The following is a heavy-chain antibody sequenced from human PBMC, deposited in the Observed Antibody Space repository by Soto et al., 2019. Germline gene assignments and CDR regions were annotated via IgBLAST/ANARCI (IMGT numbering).Heavy chain of an antibody. D-gene: IGHD3-10*01. CDR3: AKDESVYYYDAFDI. CDR2: ISYDGSNK. V-gene: IGHV3-30*18. J-gene: IGHJ3*02. Sequence: QVQLVESGGGVVQPGRSLRLSCAASGFTFGSYGMHWVRQAPGKGLEWVAVISYDGSNKYYADSVKGRFTISRDNSKNTLYLQMNSLRAEDTAVYYCAKDESVYYYDAFDIWGQGTMVTVSS. CDR1: GFTFGSYG.